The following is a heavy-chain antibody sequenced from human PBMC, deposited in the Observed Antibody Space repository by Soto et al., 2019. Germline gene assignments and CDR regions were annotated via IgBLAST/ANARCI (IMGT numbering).Heavy chain of an antibody. CDR3: ARRDSSWHNFDY. CDR2: IIPIFGTA. CDR1: GGTFSSYA. D-gene: IGHD6-13*01. Sequence: RASVKVSCKASGGTFSSYAISWVRQAPGQGLEWMGGIIPIFGTANYAQKFQGRVTITADESTSTAYMELSSLRSEDTAVYYCARRDSSWHNFDYWGQGTLVTVSS. V-gene: IGHV1-69*13. J-gene: IGHJ4*02.